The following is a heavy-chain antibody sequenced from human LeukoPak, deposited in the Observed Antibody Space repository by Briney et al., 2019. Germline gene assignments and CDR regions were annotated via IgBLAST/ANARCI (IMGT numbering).Heavy chain of an antibody. CDR3: ARHRASYSSSWSLTNSNWFDP. D-gene: IGHD6-13*01. V-gene: IGHV5-51*01. CDR2: IYPGDSDT. CDR1: GYSFTSYW. Sequence: GESLKISCKGSGYSFTSYWIGWVRQMPGKGLEWMGIIYPGDSDTRYSPSFQGQVTISADKSISTAYLQWSSLKASDTAMYYCARHRASYSSSWSLTNSNWFDPWGQGTLVTVSS. J-gene: IGHJ5*02.